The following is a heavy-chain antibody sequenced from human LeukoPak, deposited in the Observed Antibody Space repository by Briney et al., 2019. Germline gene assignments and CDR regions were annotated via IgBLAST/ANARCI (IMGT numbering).Heavy chain of an antibody. D-gene: IGHD2-2*01. V-gene: IGHV1-18*01. Sequence: ASVKVSCKASGYTFTSYGISWVRQAPGQGLEWMGWISAYNGNTNYAQKLQGRVTMTTDTSTSTASMELRSLRSDYTAVYYCARLDWSSTSCYLGWFDPWGQGTLVTVSS. CDR3: ARLDWSSTSCYLGWFDP. CDR2: ISAYNGNT. CDR1: GYTFTSYG. J-gene: IGHJ5*02.